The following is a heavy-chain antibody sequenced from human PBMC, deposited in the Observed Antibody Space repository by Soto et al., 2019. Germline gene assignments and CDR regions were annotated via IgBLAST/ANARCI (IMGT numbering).Heavy chain of an antibody. Sequence: ASVKVSCKVSGYTLTELSMHWVRQAPGKGLEWMGGFDPEDGETIYAQKFQGRVTMTEDTSTDTAYMELSSLRSEDTAVYYCATTRANISPYNAEETAWFDPWGQETLVTVSS. J-gene: IGHJ5*02. CDR1: GYTLTELS. D-gene: IGHD1-1*01. V-gene: IGHV1-24*01. CDR3: ATTRANISPYNAEETAWFDP. CDR2: FDPEDGET.